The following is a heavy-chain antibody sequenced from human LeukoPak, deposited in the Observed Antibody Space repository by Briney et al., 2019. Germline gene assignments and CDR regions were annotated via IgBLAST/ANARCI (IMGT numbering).Heavy chain of an antibody. CDR2: IYHSGST. Sequence: SETLSLTCAVSGGSISSGGYSWSWIRQPPGKGLEWIGYIYHSGSTYYNPSLKSRVTISVDRSKNQFSLKLSSVTAADTAVYYCARDAGHQLSRRNYYAMDVWGQGTTVTVSS. J-gene: IGHJ6*02. CDR1: GGSISSGGYS. D-gene: IGHD2-2*01. CDR3: ARDAGHQLSRRNYYAMDV. V-gene: IGHV4-30-2*01.